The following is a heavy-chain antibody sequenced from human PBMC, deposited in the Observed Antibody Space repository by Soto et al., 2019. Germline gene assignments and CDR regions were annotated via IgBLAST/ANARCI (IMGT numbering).Heavy chain of an antibody. Sequence: GESLKISCKGSGYSFTSYWIGWVRQMPGKGLEWMGIIYPGDSDTRYSPSFQGQVTISADKSISTAYLQWSSLKASDTAMYYCGRSITVVTHYYFDYWRQGTLVTVSS. CDR1: GYSFTSYW. J-gene: IGHJ4*02. V-gene: IGHV5-51*01. CDR2: IYPGDSDT. CDR3: GRSITVVTHYYFDY. D-gene: IGHD2-15*01.